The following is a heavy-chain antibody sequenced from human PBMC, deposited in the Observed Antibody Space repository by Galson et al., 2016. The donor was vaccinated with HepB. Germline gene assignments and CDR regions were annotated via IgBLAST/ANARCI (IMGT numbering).Heavy chain of an antibody. Sequence: SETLSLTCTVSNDSISATSYYWGWIRQPPGKGLEWIGNVFYSGTTYYNPSPKGRVTLSVDTSKHQIFLALTSVTAADTAVYYCARKHRSGSYYGGVSAFFDPWGQGVLVTVAS. CDR3: ARKHRSGSYYGGVSAFFDP. CDR1: NDSISATSYY. D-gene: IGHD1-26*01. V-gene: IGHV4-39*07. CDR2: VFYSGTT. J-gene: IGHJ5*02.